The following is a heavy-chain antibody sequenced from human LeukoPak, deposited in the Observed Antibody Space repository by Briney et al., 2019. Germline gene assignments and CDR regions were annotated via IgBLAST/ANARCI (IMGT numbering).Heavy chain of an antibody. J-gene: IGHJ6*04. CDR1: GCTFTGYY. D-gene: IGHD5-18*01. CDR3: ARSPPLVRIQDV. V-gene: IGHV1-2*02. CDR2: INPNSGGT. Sequence: GASVKVSCKASGCTFTGYYMHWVRQAPGQGLEWMGWINPNSGGTNYAQKFQGRVTMTRDTSISTAYMELSRLRSDDTAVYYCARSPPLVRIQDVWGKGTTVTISS.